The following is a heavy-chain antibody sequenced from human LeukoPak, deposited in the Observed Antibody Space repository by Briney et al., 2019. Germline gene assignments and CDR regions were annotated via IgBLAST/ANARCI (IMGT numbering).Heavy chain of an antibody. CDR1: GFTFSTYA. D-gene: IGHD5-24*01. V-gene: IGHV3-64*04. Sequence: GGSLRLSCSASGFTFSTYAMHWVRQAPGKGLEYVSGISNSGSSIHYADSVRGRFTISRDNAENSLFLQMNSLRADDTAVYYCAREDGAFHDWGQGTLVTVSS. CDR2: ISNSGSSI. J-gene: IGHJ4*02. CDR3: AREDGAFHD.